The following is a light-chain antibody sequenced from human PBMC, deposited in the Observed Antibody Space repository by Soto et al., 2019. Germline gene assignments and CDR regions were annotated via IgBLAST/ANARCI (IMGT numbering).Light chain of an antibody. CDR2: DVS. CDR3: TSYTTKKAPL. J-gene: IGLJ2*01. V-gene: IGLV2-14*03. CDR1: STDVGGYND. Sequence: QSALTQPASVPGSPGQSITISCTGTSTDVGGYNDVSWYQQHPGKAPKLMIYDVSSRPSGASNRFSGSKSGNTAPLTISGLLSEDEADYYSTSYTTKKAPLFGGGTKLTVL.